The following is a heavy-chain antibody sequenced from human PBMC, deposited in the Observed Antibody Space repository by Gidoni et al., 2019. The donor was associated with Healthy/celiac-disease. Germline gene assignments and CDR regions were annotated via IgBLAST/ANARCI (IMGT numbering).Heavy chain of an antibody. D-gene: IGHD6-13*01. CDR2: ISYDGSNK. J-gene: IGHJ4*02. V-gene: IGHV3-30*03. Sequence: QLPLVESGGGVVPPGRSLSLSCAASGFTFSRYGMHWVRQAPGKGLEWVAVISYDGSNKYYADSVKGRFTISRDNSKNTLYLQMNSLRAEDTAVYYCGAAAGYWGQGTLVTVSS. CDR3: GAAAGY. CDR1: GFTFSRYG.